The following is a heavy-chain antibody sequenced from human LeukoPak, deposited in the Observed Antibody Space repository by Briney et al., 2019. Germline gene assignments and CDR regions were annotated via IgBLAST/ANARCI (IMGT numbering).Heavy chain of an antibody. CDR2: ISGSGGST. Sequence: GGSLRLSCAASGFTFSSYGMSWVRQAPGKGLEWVSAISGSGGSTYYADSVKGRFTISRDNSRNTLYLQMNSLRAEDTAVYYCAKDGYSSSWRGYYFDYWGQGTLVTVSS. D-gene: IGHD6-13*01. CDR3: AKDGYSSSWRGYYFDY. CDR1: GFTFSSYG. J-gene: IGHJ4*02. V-gene: IGHV3-23*01.